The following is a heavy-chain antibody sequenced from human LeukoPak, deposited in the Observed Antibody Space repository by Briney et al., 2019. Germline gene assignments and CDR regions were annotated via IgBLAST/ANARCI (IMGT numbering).Heavy chain of an antibody. CDR1: GGTFGSYA. Sequence: GASVKASCKASGGTFGSYAISWVRQAPGQGLEWMGGIIPIFGTANYAQKFQGRVTITADESTSTAYMELSSLRSEDTAVYYCARGGWANWFDPWGQGTLVTVSS. CDR2: IIPIFGTA. CDR3: ARGGWANWFDP. D-gene: IGHD1-26*01. J-gene: IGHJ5*02. V-gene: IGHV1-69*01.